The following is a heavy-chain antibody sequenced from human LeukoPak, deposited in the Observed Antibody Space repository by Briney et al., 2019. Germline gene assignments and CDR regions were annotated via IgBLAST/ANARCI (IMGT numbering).Heavy chain of an antibody. CDR2: ISGSGGST. D-gene: IGHD3-9*01. Sequence: AGSLRLSCAASGFTFSSYAMSWVRQAPGKGLEWVSAISGSGGSTYYADSVKGRFTISRDNSKNTLYLQMNSLRAEDTAVYYCAKDRARYFDWLLAAGFDYWGQGTLVTVSS. V-gene: IGHV3-23*01. CDR1: GFTFSSYA. J-gene: IGHJ4*02. CDR3: AKDRARYFDWLLAAGFDY.